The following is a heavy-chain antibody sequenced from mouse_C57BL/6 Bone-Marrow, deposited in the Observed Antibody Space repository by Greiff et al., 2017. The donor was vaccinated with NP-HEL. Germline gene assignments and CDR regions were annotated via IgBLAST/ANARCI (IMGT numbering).Heavy chain of an antibody. CDR3: AREGSGNSFYY. J-gene: IGHJ2*03. CDR1: GYTFTSYW. V-gene: IGHV1-50*01. D-gene: IGHD2-1*01. CDR2: IDPADSDT. Sequence: QVQLQQSGAELVKPGASVKLSCKASGYTFTSYWMQWVKQTPGQGLEWIGEIDPADSDTNYNQKFKGKAKLTVDTSSSTAYMQLSSLTSEDSAVYYCAREGSGNSFYYCGWGTGLTVS.